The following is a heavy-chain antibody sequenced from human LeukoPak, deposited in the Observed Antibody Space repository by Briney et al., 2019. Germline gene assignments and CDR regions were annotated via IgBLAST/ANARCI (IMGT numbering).Heavy chain of an antibody. CDR2: ISYDGSNK. CDR1: GFTFSSYA. D-gene: IGHD3-9*01. J-gene: IGHJ4*02. CDR3: ARDQVVSSAGYSAPDY. Sequence: GRSLRLSCAASGFTFSSYAMHWVRQAPGKGPEWVAVISYDGSNKYYADSVKGRFTISRDNSKNTLYLQMNSLRAEDTAVYYCARDQVVSSAGYSAPDYWGQGTLVTVSS. V-gene: IGHV3-30*01.